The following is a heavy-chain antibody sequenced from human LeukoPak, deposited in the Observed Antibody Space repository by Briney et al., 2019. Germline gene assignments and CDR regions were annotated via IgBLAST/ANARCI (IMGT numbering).Heavy chain of an antibody. J-gene: IGHJ6*04. V-gene: IGHV5-51*01. CDR2: IYPGDSDT. CDR1: GYSFTSYW. Sequence: GESLKISCKGSGYSFTSYWIGWVRQMPGEGLEWMGIIYPGDSDTRYSPSFQGQVTISADKSISTAYLQWSSLKASDTAMYYCARRSYCSSTSCYSSYYYYGMDVWGKGTTVTVSS. D-gene: IGHD2-2*01. CDR3: ARRSYCSSTSCYSSYYYYGMDV.